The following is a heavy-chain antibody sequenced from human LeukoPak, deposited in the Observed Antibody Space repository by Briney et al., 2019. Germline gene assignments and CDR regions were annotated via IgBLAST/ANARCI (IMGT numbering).Heavy chain of an antibody. D-gene: IGHD3-16*01. CDR2: IYSSVGT. CDR3: ARDLGDDIYDHFDS. CDR1: GDSISGHY. Sequence: PSETLSLTCTVSGDSISGHYWNWIRQSPGKGLEWIGYIYSSVGTNFNPSLQSRVTLSVDTSKNQFSLRPTSVTAADTAVYYCARDLGDDIYDHFDSWGQGTLVAVSS. J-gene: IGHJ4*02. V-gene: IGHV4-59*11.